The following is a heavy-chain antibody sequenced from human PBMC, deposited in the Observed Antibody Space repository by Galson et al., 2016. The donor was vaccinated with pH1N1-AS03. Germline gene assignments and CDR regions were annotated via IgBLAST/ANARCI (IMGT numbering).Heavy chain of an antibody. V-gene: IGHV3-21*01. J-gene: IGHJ3*02. Sequence: SLRLSCAASGFTFSHYSMSWVRQAPGKGLEWVSSIGGSSSHIYYADSVKGRFTISRYNAKNSVYLQMNSLRAEDTAVYYCAKDSNEYCSGGNCLAFDIWGQGTVVAVSS. D-gene: IGHD2-15*01. CDR3: AKDSNEYCSGGNCLAFDI. CDR2: IGGSSSHI. CDR1: GFTFSHYS.